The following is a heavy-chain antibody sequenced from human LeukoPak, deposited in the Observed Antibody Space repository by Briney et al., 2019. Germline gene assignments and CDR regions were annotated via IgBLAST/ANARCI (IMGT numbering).Heavy chain of an antibody. CDR2: ISNSGSTI. D-gene: IGHD2-21*01. V-gene: IGHV3-11*04. CDR3: ARDRSLGRGGDDAFDI. J-gene: IGHJ3*02. Sequence: PGGSLRLSCAASGFTFSDYYMSWIRQAPGKGLEWVSYISNSGSTIYYADSVKGRFTISRDNAKNSLYLQMNSLRAEDTAVYYCARDRSLGRGGDDAFDIWGQGTMVTVSS. CDR1: GFTFSDYY.